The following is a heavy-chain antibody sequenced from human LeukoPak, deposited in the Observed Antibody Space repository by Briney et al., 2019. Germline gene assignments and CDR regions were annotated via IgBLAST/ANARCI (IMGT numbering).Heavy chain of an antibody. V-gene: IGHV3-11*04. CDR3: VTDLHGINWYVH. J-gene: IGHJ4*02. CDR1: GFTLSDYY. CDR2: VSSGSSTI. Sequence: PGGSLRLSCAASGFTLSDYYMSWIRQAPGKALEWVSYVSSGSSTIYYADSVKGRFTVSRDNSKNTLYLQMNSLRVDDTSTYYCVTDLHGINWYVHWGQGTLVTVSS. D-gene: IGHD3-16*01.